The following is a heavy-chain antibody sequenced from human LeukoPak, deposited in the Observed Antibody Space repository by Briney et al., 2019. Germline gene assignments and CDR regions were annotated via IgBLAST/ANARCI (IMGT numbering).Heavy chain of an antibody. J-gene: IGHJ4*02. D-gene: IGHD2-2*01. V-gene: IGHV4-4*09. CDR2: IYTSGST. CDR1: GGSLSSYY. Sequence: PSESPSLTPTLPGGSLSSYYWRSIRQPPGKRLEVIDYIYTSGSTNYNPSLKRRVTISVDTSKNQFSLKLSSVTAADTAVYYCASSTSCLAIDYWGRGTLVTVSS. CDR3: ASSTSCLAIDY.